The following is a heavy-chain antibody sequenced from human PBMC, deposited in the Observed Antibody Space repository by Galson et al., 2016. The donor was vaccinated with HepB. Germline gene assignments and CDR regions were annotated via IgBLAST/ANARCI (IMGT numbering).Heavy chain of an antibody. Sequence: SLRLSCAASGFTFSSFWMHWVRQAPGKGLVWVSSINLDGSSTSYADSVKGRFTISRDNAKKTLYLQMNSLRAEDTAVYYCARDSDTIFGVVIYDYWGQGTLVTVSS. CDR3: ARDSDTIFGVVIYDY. V-gene: IGHV3-74*01. D-gene: IGHD3-3*01. J-gene: IGHJ4*02. CDR2: INLDGSST. CDR1: GFTFSSFW.